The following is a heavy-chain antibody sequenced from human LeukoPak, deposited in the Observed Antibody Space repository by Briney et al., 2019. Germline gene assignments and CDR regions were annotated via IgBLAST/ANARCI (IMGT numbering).Heavy chain of an antibody. V-gene: IGHV4-38-2*01. D-gene: IGHD3-22*01. CDR2: MSHSGNT. CDR1: GYSFSSGYD. J-gene: IGHJ4*02. CDR3: ARHNLYDSSGDGRYYFDY. Sequence: SETLSLTCAVSGYSFSSGYDLGWIRPPPGEWVEWIDSMSHSGNTYYNPSLKSRVTISGDTTKNPLSVKLRSVTAADARVYYCARHNLYDSSGDGRYYFDYWGQGTLVSVSS.